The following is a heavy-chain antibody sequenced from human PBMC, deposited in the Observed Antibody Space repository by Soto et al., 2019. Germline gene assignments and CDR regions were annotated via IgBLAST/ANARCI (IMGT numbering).Heavy chain of an antibody. Sequence: ASVKVSCKASEGTFSSYAISWVLQAPGQGLEWMGGIIPIFGTANYAQKFQGRVTITADESTSTAYMELSSLRSEDTAVYYCALVGFPHGMDVWGQGTTVTVSS. D-gene: IGHD2-2*01. J-gene: IGHJ6*02. CDR2: IIPIFGTA. CDR3: ALVGFPHGMDV. V-gene: IGHV1-69*13. CDR1: EGTFSSYA.